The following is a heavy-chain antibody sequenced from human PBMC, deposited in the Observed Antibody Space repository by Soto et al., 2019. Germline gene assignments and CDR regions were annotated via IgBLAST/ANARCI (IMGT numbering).Heavy chain of an antibody. V-gene: IGHV3-23*01. D-gene: IGHD3-9*01. Sequence: EVQLLESGGDLVQPGGSLRLSCAASGFTFSSYAMNWVRQAPGKGLEWVSTISWSGDDTYYLDSVKGRFTISRDNSKNTLYLQMNSLRAEDSAVYYCARDPSTGSVDYWGQGTLVIVSS. CDR2: ISWSGDDT. CDR3: ARDPSTGSVDY. J-gene: IGHJ4*02. CDR1: GFTFSSYA.